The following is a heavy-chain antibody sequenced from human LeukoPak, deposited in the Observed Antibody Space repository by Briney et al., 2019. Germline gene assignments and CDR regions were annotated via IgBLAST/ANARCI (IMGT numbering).Heavy chain of an antibody. CDR2: IYYTGST. D-gene: IGHD2-15*01. CDR3: ARGSAGRNWFDP. J-gene: IGHJ5*02. CDR1: GGSVSSGSYY. V-gene: IGHV4-61*01. Sequence: SETLSLTCTVSGGSVSSGSYYWSWIRQPPGKGLEWIGYIYYTGSTNYSPSLKSRVTISVDTSKNQFSLKLRSVSAADTAVYYCARGSAGRNWFDPWGQGTLVTVSS.